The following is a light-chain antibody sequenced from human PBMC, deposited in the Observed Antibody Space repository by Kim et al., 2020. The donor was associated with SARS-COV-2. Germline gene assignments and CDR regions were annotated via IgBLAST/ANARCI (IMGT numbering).Light chain of an antibody. CDR2: AAS. CDR3: QQYGSSPFT. Sequence: ETVLTQSPGTLSLSAGERATLSCRASQSVSSNYLAWYQQKPGQAPRLLIYAASNRATGIPDRFSGGGSGTDFTLTISRLEPEDFAVYYCQQYGSSPFTFGPGTKVDIK. V-gene: IGKV3-20*01. CDR1: QSVSSNY. J-gene: IGKJ3*01.